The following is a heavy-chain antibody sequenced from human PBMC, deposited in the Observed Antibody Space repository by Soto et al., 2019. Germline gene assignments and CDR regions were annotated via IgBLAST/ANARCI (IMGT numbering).Heavy chain of an antibody. Sequence: EVQLLESGGGLVQPGESLRLSCAVSGFIFGNYMMTWVRQAPGKGLEWVSTIRDSGDSTYYADSVKGRFTISRDNFKNTLYLQMDRLGAEDTALYYCTPHVYCSGGSCQYDAFDLRGQGAMVTVS. CDR1: GFIFGNYM. J-gene: IGHJ3*01. CDR2: IRDSGDST. CDR3: TPHVYCSGGSCQYDAFDL. V-gene: IGHV3-23*01. D-gene: IGHD2-15*01.